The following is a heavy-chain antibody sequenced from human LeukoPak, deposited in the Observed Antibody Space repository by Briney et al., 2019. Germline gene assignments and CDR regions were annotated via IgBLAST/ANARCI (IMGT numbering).Heavy chain of an antibody. V-gene: IGHV1-18*01. Sequence: GASVKVSCKASGYTFTSYGISWVRRVPGQGLEWMGWISTYNDNTNYAQKLQGRVTMTTDTSTSTAYMELRSLRSDDTAVYYCARGEGGAVAYYFDYWGQGTLVTVSS. J-gene: IGHJ4*02. CDR3: ARGEGGAVAYYFDY. CDR2: ISTYNDNT. D-gene: IGHD6-19*01. CDR1: GYTFTSYG.